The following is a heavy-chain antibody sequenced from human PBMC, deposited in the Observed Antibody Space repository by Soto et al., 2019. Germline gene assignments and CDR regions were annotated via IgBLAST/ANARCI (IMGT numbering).Heavy chain of an antibody. J-gene: IGHJ3*02. CDR3: AASGMDVLGYDYKDTEGLDI. D-gene: IGHD4-4*01. CDR1: GGTFSNFA. CDR2: IIPLFNVA. Sequence: QVQLVQSGPEVKKPGSSVKVSCEASGGTFSNFAVNWVRQAPGQGLEWVGGIIPLFNVAKYAQKFEGRVTIFADDSTSTAYMDLSSLRSDDMAVYYCAASGMDVLGYDYKDTEGLDIWGQGTMVTVSS. V-gene: IGHV1-69*01.